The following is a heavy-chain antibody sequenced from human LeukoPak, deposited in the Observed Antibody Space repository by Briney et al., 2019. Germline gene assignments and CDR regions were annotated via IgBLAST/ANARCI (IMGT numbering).Heavy chain of an antibody. V-gene: IGHV4-4*07. D-gene: IGHD3-22*01. CDR3: ARERYDSVYNWFDP. CDR2: IYSSGST. J-gene: IGHJ5*02. Sequence: SETLSLTRSVSSGSIRSFYWSWIRQPAGKGLEWIGRIYSSGSTNYNPSLKSRVTMSVDTSKNQFSLKLSSVTAADTAVYYCARERYDSVYNWFDPWGQGTLVTVSS. CDR1: SGSIRSFY.